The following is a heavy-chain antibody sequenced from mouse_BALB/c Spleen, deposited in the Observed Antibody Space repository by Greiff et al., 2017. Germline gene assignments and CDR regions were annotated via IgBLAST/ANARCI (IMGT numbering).Heavy chain of an antibody. CDR1: CQTFTCYW. CDR3: ARGRYDDAMDY. J-gene: IGHJ4*01. Sequence: VQLKPSGAELARTGASGELSCKASCQTFTCYWVEGVKQRPGQGLEWIGAIYPGDGDTRYTQKFKGKATLTADKSSSTAYMQLSSLASEDSAVYYCARGRYDDAMDYWGQGTSVTVSS. CDR2: IYPGDGDT. D-gene: IGHD2-14*01. V-gene: IGHV1-87*01.